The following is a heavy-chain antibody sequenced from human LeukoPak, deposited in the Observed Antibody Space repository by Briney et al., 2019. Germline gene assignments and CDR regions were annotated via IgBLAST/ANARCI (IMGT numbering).Heavy chain of an antibody. J-gene: IGHJ4*02. CDR2: ISGSGGST. D-gene: IGHD3-10*01. Sequence: GGSLRLSCAASGFTFSSYAMSWVRQAPGKGLEWVSAISGSGGSTYYAGSVKGRFTISRDNSKNTLYLQMNSLGAEDTAVYYCAKGWFGELLSVDYWGQGTLVTVSS. CDR1: GFTFSSYA. CDR3: AKGWFGELLSVDY. V-gene: IGHV3-23*01.